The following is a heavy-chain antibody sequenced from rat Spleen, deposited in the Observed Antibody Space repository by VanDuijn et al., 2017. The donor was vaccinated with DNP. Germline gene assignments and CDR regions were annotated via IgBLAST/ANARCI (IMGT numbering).Heavy chain of an antibody. CDR1: GFSLTSHG. CDR3: TRDPNSSYWFFDF. J-gene: IGHJ1*01. D-gene: IGHD5-1*01. CDR2: ISAGGSR. V-gene: IGHV2S8*01. Sequence: QVQLKESGPGLVQPSQTLSLTCTVSGFSLTSHGVSWVRQPPGKGLEWIAAISAGGSRYYNSGLKSRLSISRDTSKNQVFLKMNTLQTDDTGTYYCTRDPNSSYWFFDFWGPGTMVTVSS.